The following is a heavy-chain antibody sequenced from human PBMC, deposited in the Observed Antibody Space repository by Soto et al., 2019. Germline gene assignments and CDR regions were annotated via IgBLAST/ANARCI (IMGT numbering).Heavy chain of an antibody. V-gene: IGHV1-2*02. CDR1: GYTVTGYY. CDR2: INPNSGGT. CDR3: AREVVAVAGTVGYFDY. J-gene: IGHJ4*02. Sequence: ASVKVSCKASGYTVTGYYMHWVRQAPGQGLEWMGWINPNSGGTNYAQKFQGRVTMTRDTSISTAYMELSRLRSDDTAVYYCAREVVAVAGTVGYFDYWGQGTLVTVSS. D-gene: IGHD6-19*01.